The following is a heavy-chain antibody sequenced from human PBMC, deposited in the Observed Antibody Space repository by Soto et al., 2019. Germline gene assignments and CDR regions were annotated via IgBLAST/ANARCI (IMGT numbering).Heavy chain of an antibody. V-gene: IGHV4-39*01. D-gene: IGHD3-10*01. CDR2: VYFSGST. CDR1: GGSIISNNYY. J-gene: IGHJ4*02. Sequence: QLQLQESGPGLVKPSETLSLTCIVSGGSIISNNYYWGWIRQPPGKGLEWIGSVYFSGSTYYNPSLGSRVTISVDTSNNKSSLILSSVTAADTAVYYCARNALSRFAADYYFDHWGQGTLVTVSS. CDR3: ARNALSRFAADYYFDH.